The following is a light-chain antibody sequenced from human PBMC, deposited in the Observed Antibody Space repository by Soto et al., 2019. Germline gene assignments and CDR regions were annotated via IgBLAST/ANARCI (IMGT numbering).Light chain of an antibody. CDR2: GAS. V-gene: IGKV3-20*01. CDR3: QPYGRSART. Sequence: CLAIQSVTSNYVAWYQQTPGQAPRLLFFGASIRATGIPDRLSGSGYGTEFTLTIRTLEPEESAVSLYQPYGRSARTVGRGTQVEIK. CDR1: QSVTSNY. J-gene: IGKJ4*02.